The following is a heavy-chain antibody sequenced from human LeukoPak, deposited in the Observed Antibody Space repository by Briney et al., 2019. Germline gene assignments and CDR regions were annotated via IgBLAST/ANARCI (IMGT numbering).Heavy chain of an antibody. D-gene: IGHD6-19*01. CDR2: ISYDGSNK. CDR3: AKDTGSGWYYFDY. Sequence: GGSLRLSCAASGFTFSSYGMHWVRQAPGKGLEWVAVISYDGSNKYYADSVKGRFTISGDNSKNTLYLQMNSLRAEDTAVYYCAKDTGSGWYYFDYWGQGTLVTVSS. CDR1: GFTFSSYG. J-gene: IGHJ4*02. V-gene: IGHV3-30*18.